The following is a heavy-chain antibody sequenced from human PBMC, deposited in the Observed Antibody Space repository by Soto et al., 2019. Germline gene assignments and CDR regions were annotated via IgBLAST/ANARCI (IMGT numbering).Heavy chain of an antibody. CDR2: FIPIFGTA. D-gene: IGHD3-22*01. J-gene: IGHJ5*02. Sequence: QVQLVQSGAEVKKPGSSVKVSCKASGGTFSSYAISWVRQAPGQGLEWMGGFIPIFGTANYAQKFQGRVTITADESTSTAYMELSSLRSEDTAVYYCARDSYYYDSSGYPNWFDPWGQGTLVTVSS. CDR3: ARDSYYYDSSGYPNWFDP. CDR1: GGTFSSYA. V-gene: IGHV1-69*01.